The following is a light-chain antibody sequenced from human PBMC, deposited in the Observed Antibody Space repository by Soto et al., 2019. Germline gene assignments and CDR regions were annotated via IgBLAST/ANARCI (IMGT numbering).Light chain of an antibody. CDR2: DAS. CDR1: QSVSSSY. J-gene: IGKJ5*01. Sequence: EIVLTQSPATLSLSLGERAPLSCWASQSVSSSYLAWYQQKPGLAPRLLIYDASYRATGIPDRFSGSGSGTDFTLTSSRLEPEDFAVYYCQQYGSSPTFVQGTRLEIK. V-gene: IGKV3D-20*01. CDR3: QQYGSSPT.